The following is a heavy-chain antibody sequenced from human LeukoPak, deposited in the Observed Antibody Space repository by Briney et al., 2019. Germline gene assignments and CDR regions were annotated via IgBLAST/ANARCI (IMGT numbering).Heavy chain of an antibody. CDR2: ISGSGGST. D-gene: IGHD3-22*01. CDR3: AKRHYDTSGLDAFDI. Sequence: GGSLRLSCAASGFTFSSYAMSWVRQAPGKGLEWVSAISGSGGSTYYADSVKGRFTISRDNSKNTLYLQMSSLRAEDTAVYYCAKRHYDTSGLDAFDIWGQGTTVTVSS. V-gene: IGHV3-23*01. J-gene: IGHJ3*02. CDR1: GFTFSSYA.